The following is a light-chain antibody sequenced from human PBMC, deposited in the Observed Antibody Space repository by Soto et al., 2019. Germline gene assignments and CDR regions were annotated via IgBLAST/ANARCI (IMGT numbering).Light chain of an antibody. CDR3: CSYAGTYTLV. V-gene: IGLV2-11*01. J-gene: IGLJ3*02. CDR1: SSDVGGYNY. CDR2: DVS. Sequence: QSVLTQPRSVSGSPGQSVTISCTGTSSDVGGYNYVSWYQHHPGKAPKLMIYDVSKRPSGVPDRFSGSKSGNTASLTISGLRAEDEAHYYCCSYAGTYTLVFGGGTKVTVL.